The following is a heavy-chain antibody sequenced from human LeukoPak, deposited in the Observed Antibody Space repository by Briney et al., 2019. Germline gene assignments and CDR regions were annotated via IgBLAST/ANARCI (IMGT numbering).Heavy chain of an antibody. CDR3: ARWEGGSYYDFDY. V-gene: IGHV4-34*01. J-gene: IGHJ4*02. Sequence: PSETLSLTCAVYGGSLRGYYWSWIRQPPGKGLEWIGEINHSGSTNYNPSLKSRVTISVDTSKNQFYLKLKSVTAADTAVYYWARWEGGSYYDFDYWGQGTLVTVSS. CDR2: INHSGST. CDR1: GGSLRGYY. D-gene: IGHD1-26*01.